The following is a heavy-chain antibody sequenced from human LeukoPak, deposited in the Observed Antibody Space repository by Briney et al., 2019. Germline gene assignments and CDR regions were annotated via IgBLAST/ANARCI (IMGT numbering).Heavy chain of an antibody. V-gene: IGHV6-1*01. CDR3: ARGGVAAPYRGGFP. J-gene: IGHJ5*02. Sequence: SQTLSLTCAISGDSVSNNIATWNWIRQSPSRGLEWLGRTYYRSKWSNDYAESVKSRITINPDTSKNQFSLQLNFVAPEDSAVYYCARGGVAAPYRGGFPWGQGTLVTVSS. CDR2: TYYRSKWSN. CDR1: GDSVSNNIAT. D-gene: IGHD6-13*01.